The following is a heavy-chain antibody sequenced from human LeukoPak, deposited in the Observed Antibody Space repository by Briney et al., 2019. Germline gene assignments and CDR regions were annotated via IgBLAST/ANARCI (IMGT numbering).Heavy chain of an antibody. CDR1: GFTFSSYS. CDR2: ITSSSSYI. Sequence: GGSLRLSCVVSGFTFSSYSMNWVRQAPGKGLEWVSSITSSSSYIYYTDSVKGRFTISRDNAKKSLYLQMNSLRAEDTAVYYCAKLSAATMGFDYWGQGTLVTVSS. D-gene: IGHD5-12*01. CDR3: AKLSAATMGFDY. J-gene: IGHJ4*02. V-gene: IGHV3-21*04.